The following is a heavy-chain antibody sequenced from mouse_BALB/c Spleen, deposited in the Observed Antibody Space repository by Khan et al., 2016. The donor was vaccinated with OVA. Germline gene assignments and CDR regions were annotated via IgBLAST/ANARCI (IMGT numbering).Heavy chain of an antibody. V-gene: IGHV1-80*01. Sequence: VQLQESGAELVRPGSSVKISCKTSGYAFSSNWMNWVKQRPGQGLEWIGQIYPGDGDTNYNGQFKGKATLTADTSSSTAYMQLSSLTSEDSAVYFCARSNYGNYYFDYCGQGTTLTVSS. D-gene: IGHD2-1*01. CDR2: IYPGDGDT. CDR3: ARSNYGNYYFDY. J-gene: IGHJ2*01. CDR1: GYAFSSNW.